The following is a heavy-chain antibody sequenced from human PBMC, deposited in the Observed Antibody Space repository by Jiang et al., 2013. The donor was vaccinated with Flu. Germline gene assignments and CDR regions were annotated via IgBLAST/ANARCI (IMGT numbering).Heavy chain of an antibody. D-gene: IGHD3-10*01. CDR2: INPNSGGT. CDR3: ARGIPRFREFTRRHDAFDI. CDR1: GYTFTGYY. J-gene: IGHJ3*02. Sequence: GAEVKKPGASVKVSCKASGYTFTGYYMHWVRQAPGQGLEWMGRINPNSGGTNYAQKFQGRVTMTRDTSISTAYMELSRLRSDDTAVYYCARGIPRFREFTRRHDAFDIWGQGTMVTVSS. V-gene: IGHV1-2*06.